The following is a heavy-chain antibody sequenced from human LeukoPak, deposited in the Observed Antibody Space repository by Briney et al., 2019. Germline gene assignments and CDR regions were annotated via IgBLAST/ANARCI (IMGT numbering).Heavy chain of an antibody. CDR2: IYYSGST. CDR1: RGSISSYY. CDR3: ARVFSCSGYDDYYYYYGMDV. V-gene: IGHV4-59*01. J-gene: IGHJ6*02. D-gene: IGHD5-12*01. Sequence: SETLSLTCTVSRGSISSYYWSWIRQPPGKGLEWIGYIYYSGSTKYNPSLKSRVTISVDTSKNQFSLKPSSVTAADTAVYYCARVFSCSGYDDYYYYYGMDVWGQGTTVTVSS.